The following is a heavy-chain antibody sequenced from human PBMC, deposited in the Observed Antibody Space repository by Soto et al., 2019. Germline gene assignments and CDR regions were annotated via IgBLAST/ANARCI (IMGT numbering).Heavy chain of an antibody. CDR2: MNEDGGTT. V-gene: IGHV3-74*02. Sequence: EVQLVESGGGLVRPGGSLRLSCAASGFTFSSYWMHWVRQAPGKGLVWVSRMNEDGGTTDYADSVKGRFTISRENAKNTLYLQMNSLRVEDTAVYYCASDLSGRADVCGQGTTVTVSS. CDR3: ASDLSGRADV. CDR1: GFTFSSYW. J-gene: IGHJ6*02. D-gene: IGHD3-10*01.